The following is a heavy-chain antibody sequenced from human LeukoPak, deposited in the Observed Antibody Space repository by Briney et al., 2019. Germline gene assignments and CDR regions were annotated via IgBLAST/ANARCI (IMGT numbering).Heavy chain of an antibody. CDR2: ISWNSGSI. J-gene: IGHJ4*02. D-gene: IGHD6-13*01. Sequence: PGGSLRLPCAASGFTFDDYAMHWVRQAPGKGLEWVSGISWNSGSIGYADSVKGRFTISRDNAKNSLYLQMNSLRAEDTALYYCARGEIAAAPDYWGQGTLVTVSS. V-gene: IGHV3-9*01. CDR3: ARGEIAAAPDY. CDR1: GFTFDDYA.